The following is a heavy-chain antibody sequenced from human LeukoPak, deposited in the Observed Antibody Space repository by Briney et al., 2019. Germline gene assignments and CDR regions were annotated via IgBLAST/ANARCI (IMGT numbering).Heavy chain of an antibody. J-gene: IGHJ4*02. CDR1: GFTFDDYA. D-gene: IGHD6-13*01. V-gene: IGHV3-9*01. CDR3: AKDIEDGSSWYFDY. Sequence: GGSLRLSCAASGFTFDDYAMHWVRQAPGKGLEWVSGISWNSGSIGYADSVKGRFTISRDNAKSSLYLQMNSLRAEDTALYYCAKDIEDGSSWYFDYWGQGTLVTVSS. CDR2: ISWNSGSI.